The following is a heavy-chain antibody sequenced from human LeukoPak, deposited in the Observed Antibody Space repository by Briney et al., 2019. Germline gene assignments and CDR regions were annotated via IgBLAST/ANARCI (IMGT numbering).Heavy chain of an antibody. CDR2: ISISVGST. Sequence: SGGSLRLSCAASGFTFSSYAMSWVRQAPGKGLEWVSAISISVGSTYYADSVKGRLTISRDNSKNTVYIQMNSLRAEDTAVYYCARYNSGWYYFDNWGQGTLVTVSS. CDR1: GFTFSSYA. J-gene: IGHJ4*02. CDR3: ARYNSGWYYFDN. D-gene: IGHD6-19*01. V-gene: IGHV3-23*01.